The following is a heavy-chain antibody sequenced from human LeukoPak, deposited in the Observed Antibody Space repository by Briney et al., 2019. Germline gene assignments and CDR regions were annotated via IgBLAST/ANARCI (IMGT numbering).Heavy chain of an antibody. D-gene: IGHD2-2*01. Sequence: LPGGSLRLSCAASGFTFSSYEMNWVRQAPGKGLEWVSYISSRGSTIYYADSVKGRFTISRDNAKNSLYLQMNSLRAEDTAVYYCARDKCSSTSCYDVWGKGTTVTVSS. CDR3: ARDKCSSTSCYDV. J-gene: IGHJ6*04. CDR2: ISSRGSTI. CDR1: GFTFSSYE. V-gene: IGHV3-48*03.